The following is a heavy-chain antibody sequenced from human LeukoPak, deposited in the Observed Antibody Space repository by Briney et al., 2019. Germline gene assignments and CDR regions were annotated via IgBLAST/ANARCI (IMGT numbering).Heavy chain of an antibody. CDR3: ARDRAWNYFDY. Sequence: GGSLRLSCAPSGFTFSRHGMHWVRQAPGKGLEWVAIIPNHGSRKYYAHSVEGRFTISRDNSKNTLYLQMDSLRAEDTAVYYCARDRAWNYFDYWGQGTLVTVSS. V-gene: IGHV3-30*03. D-gene: IGHD3-3*01. CDR1: GFTFSRHG. J-gene: IGHJ4*02. CDR2: IPNHGSRK.